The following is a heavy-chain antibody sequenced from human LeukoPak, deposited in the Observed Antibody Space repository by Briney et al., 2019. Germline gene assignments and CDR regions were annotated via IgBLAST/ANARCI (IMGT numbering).Heavy chain of an antibody. CDR1: GGSISSYY. Sequence: SETLSLTCTVSGGSISSYYWSWIRQPPGKGLEWIGYIYYSGTTNYNPSLKSRVTISIDTSKNQFSLKLSSVTAADTAVYYCAGGIAARIFDYWGQGSLITVSS. CDR3: AGGIAARIFDY. D-gene: IGHD6-6*01. J-gene: IGHJ4*02. V-gene: IGHV4-59*01. CDR2: IYYSGTT.